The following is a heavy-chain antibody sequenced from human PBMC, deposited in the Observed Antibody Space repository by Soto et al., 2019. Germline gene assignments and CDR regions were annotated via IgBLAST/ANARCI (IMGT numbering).Heavy chain of an antibody. CDR3: ARSDWYYYDSSGPYHFDY. CDR2: INAGNGYT. D-gene: IGHD3-22*01. CDR1: GYTFSSYA. J-gene: IGHJ4*02. Sequence: GASVKVSCKASGYTFSSYAMHWVRQAPGQRLEWMGWINAGNGYTKYSQKFQGRVTITRDTSASTAYMELSSLRSEDTAVYYCARSDWYYYDSSGPYHFDYWGQGTLGTVSS. V-gene: IGHV1-3*01.